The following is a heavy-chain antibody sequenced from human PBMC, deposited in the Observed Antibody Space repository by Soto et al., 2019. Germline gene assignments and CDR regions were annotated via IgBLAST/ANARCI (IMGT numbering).Heavy chain of an antibody. Sequence: QLQLVQSGAEVKKPGASVKVSCKASGYTFTSYDINWVRQATGQGLEWMGWMNPNSGNTGYAQKFQGRVNMTRNTSIITAYMELSILRSEDTAVYYCALTHLRFVEHHYWGQGTLVTVSS. J-gene: IGHJ4*02. V-gene: IGHV1-8*01. CDR1: GYTFTSYD. D-gene: IGHD3-10*01. CDR3: ALTHLRFVEHHY. CDR2: MNPNSGNT.